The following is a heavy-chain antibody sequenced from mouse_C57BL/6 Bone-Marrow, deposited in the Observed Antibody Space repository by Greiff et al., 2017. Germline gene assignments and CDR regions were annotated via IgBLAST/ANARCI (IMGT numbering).Heavy chain of an antibody. CDR3: ARNYGSSWYFDV. CDR2: ILPGSGST. D-gene: IGHD1-1*01. V-gene: IGHV1-9*01. Sequence: VQLQQSGAELMKPGASVKLSCKATGYTFTGYWIEWVKQRPGHGLEWIGEILPGSGSTHYNEKFKVKATFTADTSSNTAYMQLSSLTTEDSAIXYCARNYGSSWYFDVWGTGTTVTVSS. CDR1: GYTFTGYW. J-gene: IGHJ1*03.